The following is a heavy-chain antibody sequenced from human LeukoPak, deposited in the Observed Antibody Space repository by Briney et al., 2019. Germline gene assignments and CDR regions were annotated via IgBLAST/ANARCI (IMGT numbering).Heavy chain of an antibody. CDR1: GFTFSSYA. CDR2: ISGRATNT. Sequence: PGGSLRLSCAASGFTFSSYAMTWVRQAPGKGLEWISYISGRATNTEYADSVKARFTISRDNAENTLYLQMDNLRAEDTAVYYCAREGGGYRLFEFWGQGLLVTVSS. D-gene: IGHD2-15*01. J-gene: IGHJ4*02. V-gene: IGHV3-48*04. CDR3: AREGGGYRLFEF.